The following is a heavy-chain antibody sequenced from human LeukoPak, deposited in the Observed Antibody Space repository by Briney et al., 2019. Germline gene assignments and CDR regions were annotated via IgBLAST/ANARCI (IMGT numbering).Heavy chain of an antibody. D-gene: IGHD3-10*01. V-gene: IGHV1-8*01. J-gene: IGHJ4*02. CDR2: MNSNSGNT. CDR1: GYTFINYD. Sequence: GASVKVSCKASGYTFINYDIMWVRQATGQGLEWMGWMNSNSGNTGYAQKFQGRVTMTRDTSMSTAYMELSSLRFEDTAVYYCTRGRGGTIVRGYMDYWGQGPLVTVSS. CDR3: TRGRGGTIVRGYMDY.